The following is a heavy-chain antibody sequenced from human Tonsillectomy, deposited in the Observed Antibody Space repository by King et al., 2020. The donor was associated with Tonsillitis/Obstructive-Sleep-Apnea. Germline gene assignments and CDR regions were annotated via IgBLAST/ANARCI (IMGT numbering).Heavy chain of an antibody. Sequence: VQLVESGRGVVQPGRSLRLSCAASGFTFTSYGMHWVRQAPGKGLEWVAVIWYDGSNKYYADSVKGRFTISRDNSKNTLYLQMNSLRAEDTAVYYCAREVVTAYDYWGQGTLVTVSS. V-gene: IGHV3-33*01. D-gene: IGHD2-15*01. CDR1: GFTFTSYG. CDR3: AREVVTAYDY. J-gene: IGHJ4*02. CDR2: IWYDGSNK.